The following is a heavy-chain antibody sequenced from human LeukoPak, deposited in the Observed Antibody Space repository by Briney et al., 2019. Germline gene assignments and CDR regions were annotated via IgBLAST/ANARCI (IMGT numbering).Heavy chain of an antibody. V-gene: IGHV4-4*07. D-gene: IGHD3-22*01. CDR1: GGSISSYY. Sequence: SETLSLTCTVSGGSISSYYWSWIRQPAGKGLEWIGRIYTSGSTNYNPSLKSRVTMSVDTSKNQFSLKLSSVTAADTAVYYCARDRYYYDSSPYYSSDAFDIWGQGTMVTVSS. J-gene: IGHJ3*02. CDR3: ARDRYYYDSSPYYSSDAFDI. CDR2: IYTSGST.